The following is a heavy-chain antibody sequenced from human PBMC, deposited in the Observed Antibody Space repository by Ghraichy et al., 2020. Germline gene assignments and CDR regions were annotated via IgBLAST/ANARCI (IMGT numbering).Heavy chain of an antibody. CDR3: ANFVGSGRTGRFDN. CDR1: GLTFSCCG. V-gene: IGHV3-30*02. Sequence: GGSLRLSCEGSGLTFSCCGMHWVRQAPGKGLEWVALISFDGSNKNYIDSVKGRFSISRDNSKNTLYLQMNSLRVEDTAIYYCANFVGSGRTGRFDNWGQGTRVTVSS. J-gene: IGHJ4*02. CDR2: ISFDGSNK. D-gene: IGHD2-15*01.